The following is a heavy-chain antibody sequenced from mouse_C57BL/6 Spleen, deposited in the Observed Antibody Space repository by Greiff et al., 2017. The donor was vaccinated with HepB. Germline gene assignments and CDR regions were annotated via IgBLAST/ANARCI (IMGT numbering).Heavy chain of an antibody. D-gene: IGHD2-4*01. Sequence: EVQLQQSGPELVKPGASVKISCKASGYTFTDYYMNWVKQSHGKSLEWIGDINPNNGGTSYNQKFKGKATLTVDKSSSTAYMELRSLTSEDSAVYYCANLITRYFDYWGQGTTLTVSS. CDR1: GYTFTDYY. CDR3: ANLITRYFDY. V-gene: IGHV1-26*01. CDR2: INPNNGGT. J-gene: IGHJ2*01.